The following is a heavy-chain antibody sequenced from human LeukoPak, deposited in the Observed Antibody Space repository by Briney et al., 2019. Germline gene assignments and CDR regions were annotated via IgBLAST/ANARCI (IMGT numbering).Heavy chain of an antibody. CDR1: GLSFSSYT. V-gene: IGHV3-21*01. CDR3: VRDGDSSKWCFDF. Sequence: GGSLRLSCAPSGLSFSSYTIHWVRQAPGKGLEWVSSISSTSGYIHYADSVKGRFSISRDNSRDTVFLQMNSLRVEDTALYYCVRDGDSSKWCFDFWGQGTLVTVSS. J-gene: IGHJ4*02. D-gene: IGHD6-13*01. CDR2: ISSTSGYI.